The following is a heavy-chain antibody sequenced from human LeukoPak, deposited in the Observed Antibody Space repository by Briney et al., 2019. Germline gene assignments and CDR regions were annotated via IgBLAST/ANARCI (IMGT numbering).Heavy chain of an antibody. Sequence: GGSLRLSCAASGFTFSDYYMSWIRQAPGKGLEWVSYISSSGSTIYYADSVKGRFTISRDNSKNTLYLQMNSLRAEDTAVYYCAKIAVAGKKTNDYWGQGTLVTVSS. D-gene: IGHD6-19*01. J-gene: IGHJ4*02. CDR1: GFTFSDYY. CDR2: ISSSGSTI. V-gene: IGHV3-11*01. CDR3: AKIAVAGKKTNDY.